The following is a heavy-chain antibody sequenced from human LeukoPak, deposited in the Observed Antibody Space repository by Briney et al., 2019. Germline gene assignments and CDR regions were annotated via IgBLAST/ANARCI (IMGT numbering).Heavy chain of an antibody. CDR1: GFTFNNYA. J-gene: IGHJ4*02. CDR3: ARGLESYYDSSGHGEYYFDY. V-gene: IGHV3-23*01. CDR2: ISSSDVNT. D-gene: IGHD3-22*01. Sequence: GGSLRLSCAASGFTFNNYAMNWVRQAPGKGLEWISSISSSDVNTYYADSVKGRFTISRDNSENTLYLQMNSLRVEDTAVYYCARGLESYYDSSGHGEYYFDYWGQGTLVTVSS.